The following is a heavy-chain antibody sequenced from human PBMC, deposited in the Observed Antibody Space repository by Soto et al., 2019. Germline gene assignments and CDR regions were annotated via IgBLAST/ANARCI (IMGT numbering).Heavy chain of an antibody. CDR1: GFSFSTSD. V-gene: IGHV3-21*04. Sequence: EAQLVESGGGLVEPGGSLRLSCAASGFSFSTSDMTWVRQAPGKGLEYVSWINYSGRYMFYAGPLKGRFTISRDNAKNSLYLQMNSLRAEDTAVYYCARNYSTDMSGSDYFDYWGQGTLVGVSA. D-gene: IGHD3-3*01. J-gene: IGHJ4*02. CDR2: INYSGRYM. CDR3: ARNYSTDMSGSDYFDY.